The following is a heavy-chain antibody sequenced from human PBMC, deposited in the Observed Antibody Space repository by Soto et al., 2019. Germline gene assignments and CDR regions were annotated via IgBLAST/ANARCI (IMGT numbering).Heavy chain of an antibody. CDR1: EFNVMSYW. CDR2: IKEDGSEI. V-gene: IGHV3-7*01. D-gene: IGHD3-16*01. Sequence: GGSLRLSCAVSEFNVMSYWMSWVRQAPGKGLEWVASIKEDGSEIYYLQSVRGRFTISRDSAGNALHLAMNYLSAEDTGVYFCARDIGFDYVNWGQGTLVTVSS. CDR3: ARDIGFDYVN. J-gene: IGHJ4*02.